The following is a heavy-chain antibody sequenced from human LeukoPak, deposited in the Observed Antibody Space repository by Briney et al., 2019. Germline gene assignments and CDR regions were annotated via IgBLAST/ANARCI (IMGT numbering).Heavy chain of an antibody. CDR2: IYFSGTT. V-gene: IGHV4-59*01. J-gene: IGHJ5*01. Sequence: SETLSPTCTVSGGSISSYYWSWIRQPPGKGLEWIGYIYFSGTTNYNPSLKSRVSISVDTSKNQFSLRLTSVTAADTAVYYCARSPNWFDFWGQGTLVTVSS. CDR1: GGSISSYY. CDR3: ARSPNWFDF.